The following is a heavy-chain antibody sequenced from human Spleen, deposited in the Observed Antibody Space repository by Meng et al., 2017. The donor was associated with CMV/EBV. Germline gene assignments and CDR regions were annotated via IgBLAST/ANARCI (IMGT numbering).Heavy chain of an antibody. Sequence: GESLKISCAASGFTFSSYWMHWVRQAPGKGLEWVSVVYSGGRSTYYADSVKGRFTISRDNSKNTLYLQMNSLRAEDTAVYYCAKLYYYDSSGFHGMDVWGQGTTVTVSS. D-gene: IGHD3-22*01. CDR1: GFTFSSYW. CDR3: AKLYYYDSSGFHGMDV. CDR2: VYSGGRST. J-gene: IGHJ6*02. V-gene: IGHV3-23*03.